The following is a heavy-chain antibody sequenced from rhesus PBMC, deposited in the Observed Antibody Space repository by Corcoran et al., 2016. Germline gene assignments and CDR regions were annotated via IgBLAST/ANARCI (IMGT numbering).Heavy chain of an antibody. CDR2: ISGSSGST. CDR3: ARAGYSSGWAYNSLDV. D-gene: IGHD6-31*01. J-gene: IGHJ5-2*02. CDR1: GGSISSSTW. Sequence: QVQLQESGPGLVKPSETLSLTCAVSGGSISSSTWWSWIRQPPGKGLEWIGYISGSSGSTYYNPSLKSRVTISKDTSKNQFSLKLSSVTAADTAVYYCARAGYSSGWAYNSLDVWGRGVLVTVSS. V-gene: IGHV4-65*02.